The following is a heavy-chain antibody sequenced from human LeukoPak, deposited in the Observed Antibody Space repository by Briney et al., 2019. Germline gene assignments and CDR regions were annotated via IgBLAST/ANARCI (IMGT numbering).Heavy chain of an antibody. V-gene: IGHV4-59*02. D-gene: IGHD6-13*01. Sequence: PSETLSLTCIDSVGSVSSYYWRWLRQPPGKGLEWIGYIYYSGTTNYNPSLKSRVTISVDTSKNQFSLKLRSVTAADTAVYYCAKERVAGGPNWFVTFGQGTLVTVS. CDR1: VGSVSSYY. CDR3: AKERVAGGPNWFVT. CDR2: IYYSGTT. J-gene: IGHJ5*02.